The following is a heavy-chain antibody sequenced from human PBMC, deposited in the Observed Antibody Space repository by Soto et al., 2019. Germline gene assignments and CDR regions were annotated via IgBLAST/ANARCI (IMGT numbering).Heavy chain of an antibody. CDR3: ARAGPHEPPSPVVVPGVTPNDAFYF. V-gene: IGHV1-2*02. D-gene: IGHD2-2*02. CDR2: MNPNSGGT. CDR1: GYTFTGYY. J-gene: IGHJ3*01. Sequence: ASVKLSCKASGYTFTGYYLHWARQAPGQGLEWLGWMNPNSGGTTFPQKFQGRLTLTRDKSINTAYLDLRSLTSADTAAYYCARAGPHEPPSPVVVPGVTPNDAFYFWGQGKVV.